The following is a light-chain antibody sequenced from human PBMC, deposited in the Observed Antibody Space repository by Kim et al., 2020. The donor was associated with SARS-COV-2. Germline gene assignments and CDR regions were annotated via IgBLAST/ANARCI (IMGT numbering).Light chain of an antibody. V-gene: IGLV2-14*03. Sequence: QSALTQPASVYGSPGQSITISCTGTSSDVGGYNYVSWYQQHPGKAPKLMIYDVTYRPSGVSNRFSGSKSGNTASLTISGLQAEDEADYYCSSYTSNSTWVFGGGTQLTVL. J-gene: IGLJ3*02. CDR2: DVT. CDR3: SSYTSNSTWV. CDR1: SSDVGGYNY.